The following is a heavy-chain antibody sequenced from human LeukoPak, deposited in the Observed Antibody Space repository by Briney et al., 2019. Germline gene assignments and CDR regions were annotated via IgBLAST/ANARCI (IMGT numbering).Heavy chain of an antibody. CDR1: GFTFSSYA. V-gene: IGHV3-64D*06. D-gene: IGHD3-10*01. CDR3: VKDPGSGSGSYRSEDFDY. CDR2: ISSNGGST. Sequence: GGSLRLSCSASGFTFSSYAMHWVRQAPGKGLEYVSAISSNGGSTYYADSVKGRFTISRDNSKNTLYLQMSSLRAEDTAVYYCVKDPGSGSGSYRSEDFDYWGQGTLVTVSS. J-gene: IGHJ4*02.